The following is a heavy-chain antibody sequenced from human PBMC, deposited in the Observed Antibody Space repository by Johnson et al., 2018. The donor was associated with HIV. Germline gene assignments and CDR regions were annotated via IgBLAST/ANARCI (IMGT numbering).Heavy chain of an antibody. Sequence: QVQLVESGGGLVQPGGSLRLSCAASGFTFSSYAMHWVRQAPGTGLEWVAVISYDGSNKYYADSVKGRFTISRDKSKHTLYLQMNSLRAEDTAVYYCARVREYSSSLTGAFDIWGQGTMVTVSS. CDR2: ISYDGSNK. CDR1: GFTFSSYA. D-gene: IGHD6-13*01. J-gene: IGHJ3*02. V-gene: IGHV3-30-3*01. CDR3: ARVREYSSSLTGAFDI.